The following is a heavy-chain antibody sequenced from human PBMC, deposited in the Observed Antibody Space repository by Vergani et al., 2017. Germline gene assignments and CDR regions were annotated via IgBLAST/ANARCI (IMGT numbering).Heavy chain of an antibody. CDR1: GFTFSSYG. D-gene: IGHD3-22*01. V-gene: IGHV3-30*03. Sequence: QVQLVESGGGVVQPGRSLRLSCAASGFTFSSYGMHWVRQAPGKGLEWVAVISYDGSNKYYADSVKGRFTISRDNSKNTLYLQMNSLKTEDTAVYYCTTDLVSPAYYYDSSGYQFGYWGQGTLVTVSS. CDR2: ISYDGSNK. CDR3: TTDLVSPAYYYDSSGYQFGY. J-gene: IGHJ4*02.